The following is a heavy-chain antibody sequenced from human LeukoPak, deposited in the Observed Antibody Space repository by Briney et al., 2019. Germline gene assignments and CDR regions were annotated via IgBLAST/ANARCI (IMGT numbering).Heavy chain of an antibody. CDR3: ARLMRARIAARPGPFDY. J-gene: IGHJ4*02. CDR2: IYYSGST. D-gene: IGHD6-6*01. CDR1: GGSISSGGYY. Sequence: SETLSLTCTVSGGSISSGGYYWSWIRQHPGKGLEWIGYIYYSGSTYYNPSLKSRVTTSVDTSKNQFSLKLSSVTAADTAVYYCARLMRARIAARPGPFDYWGQGTLVTVSS. V-gene: IGHV4-31*03.